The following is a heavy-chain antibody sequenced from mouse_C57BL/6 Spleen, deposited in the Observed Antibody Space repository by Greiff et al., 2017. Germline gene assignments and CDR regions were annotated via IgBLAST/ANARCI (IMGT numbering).Heavy chain of an antibody. CDR3: ARGYYGSLYYAMDY. CDR2: IDPSDSYT. Sequence: VQLQQPGAELVRPGTSVKLSCKASGYTFTSYWMHWVKQRPGQGLEWIGVIDPSDSYTNYNQKFKGKATLTVDTSSSTAYMHLSSLTSEDSAVYYCARGYYGSLYYAMDYWGQGTSVTVSS. CDR1: GYTFTSYW. D-gene: IGHD1-1*01. J-gene: IGHJ4*01. V-gene: IGHV1-59*01.